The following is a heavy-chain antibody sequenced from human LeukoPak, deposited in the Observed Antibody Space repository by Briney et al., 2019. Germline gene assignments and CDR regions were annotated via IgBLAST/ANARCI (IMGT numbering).Heavy chain of an antibody. CDR3: ARDLSPYYYDSSGYTPFDY. D-gene: IGHD3-22*01. V-gene: IGHV1-18*01. J-gene: IGHJ4*02. Sequence: ASVKVSCKASGYTFTNYGISRVRQAPGQGLEWMGWISAYNGNTNYAQKLQGRVTMTTDTSTSTAYMELRSLRSDDTAVYYCARDLSPYYYDSSGYTPFDYWGQGTLVTVSS. CDR2: ISAYNGNT. CDR1: GYTFTNYG.